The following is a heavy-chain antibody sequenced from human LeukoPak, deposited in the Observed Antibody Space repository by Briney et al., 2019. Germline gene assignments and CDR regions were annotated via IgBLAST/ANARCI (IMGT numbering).Heavy chain of an antibody. D-gene: IGHD4-23*01. CDR1: GYSFTSYW. CDR3: ARHGRGGPMTMVVNYNY. CDR2: IYPGDSDT. J-gene: IGHJ4*02. Sequence: GESLKISCKGSGYSFTSYWIVWVRQMSGKGLEWMGIIYPGDSDTRYSPSFQGQVTISADKSISTAYLQWSSLKASDTAMYYCARHGRGGPMTMVVNYNYWGQGTLVTVSS. V-gene: IGHV5-51*01.